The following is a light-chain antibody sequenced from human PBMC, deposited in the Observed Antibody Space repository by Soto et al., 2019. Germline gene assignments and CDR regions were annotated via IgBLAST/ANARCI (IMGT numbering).Light chain of an antibody. Sequence: QSVLTQPRSVSGSPGQSVTISCTGPSSDVGVYNYVSWYQQYPGKAPKIMIYDVSKRPSGVPDRFSGSKSDNTASLTISGLQAEDEADYYCSSFTTSSPYVFGTGTKVTVL. V-gene: IGLV2-11*01. CDR1: SSDVGVYNY. CDR2: DVS. J-gene: IGLJ1*01. CDR3: SSFTTSSPYV.